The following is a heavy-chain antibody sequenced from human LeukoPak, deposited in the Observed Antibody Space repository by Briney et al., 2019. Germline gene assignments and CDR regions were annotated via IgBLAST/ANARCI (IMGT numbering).Heavy chain of an antibody. V-gene: IGHV3-7*01. J-gene: IGHJ6*04. CDR2: IKQDGSEK. CDR1: GFTFSSYW. CDR3: AELGISMIGGV. Sequence: GGSLRLSCAASGFTFSSYWMSWVRQAPGKGLEWVATIKQDGSEKYYVDSVKGRFTISRDNAKNSLYLQMNSLRAEDTAVYYCAELGISMIGGVWGKGTTVTISS. D-gene: IGHD3-10*02.